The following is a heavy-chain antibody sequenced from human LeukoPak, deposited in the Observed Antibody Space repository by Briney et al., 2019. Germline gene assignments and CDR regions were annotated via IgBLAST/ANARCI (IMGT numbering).Heavy chain of an antibody. D-gene: IGHD2-2*01. CDR1: GFTFSSYS. CDR3: AKDRGAIVVPAAIFDY. CDR2: ISSSSSYI. V-gene: IGHV3-21*01. Sequence: GGSLRLSCAASGFTFSSYSMNWVRQAPGKGLEWVSSISSSSSYIYYADSVKGRFTIPRDNAKNSLYLQMNSLRAEDTAVYYCAKDRGAIVVPAAIFDYWGQGTLVTVSS. J-gene: IGHJ4*02.